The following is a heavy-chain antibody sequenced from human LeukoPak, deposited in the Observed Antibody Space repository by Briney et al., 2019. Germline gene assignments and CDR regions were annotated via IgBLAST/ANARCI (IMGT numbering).Heavy chain of an antibody. Sequence: GGSLRLSCAASGFTFSNYWMTWVRQAPGKGLEWVADIRQDGSEKLYVNSVRGRFTISRDNAKMSLFLQMNSLRAEDTAVYYCARDNGVVHGVYYMDVWGKGTTVTVS. D-gene: IGHD3-3*01. CDR3: ARDNGVVHGVYYMDV. CDR1: GFTFSNYW. V-gene: IGHV3-7*01. CDR2: IRQDGSEK. J-gene: IGHJ6*03.